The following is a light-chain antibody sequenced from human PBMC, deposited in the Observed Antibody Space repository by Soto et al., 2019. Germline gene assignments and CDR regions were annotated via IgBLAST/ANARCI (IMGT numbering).Light chain of an antibody. J-gene: IGKJ2*01. CDR2: AAS. CDR1: QSMSSY. Sequence: DIQMTQSPSSLSPTVAGTVTITCLESQSMSSYLNGYQQKPGKAPKLLLYAASSLHRVVPSRFSGSGSGTDFTLTISSLQPEYFVTYYCQLGYSDPTFGQGTKLEIK. V-gene: IGKV1-39*01. CDR3: QLGYSDPT.